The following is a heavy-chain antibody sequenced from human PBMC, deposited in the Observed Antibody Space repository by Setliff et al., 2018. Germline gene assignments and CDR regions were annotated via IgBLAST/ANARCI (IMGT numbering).Heavy chain of an antibody. D-gene: IGHD3-3*01. Sequence: SETLSLTCTVYGGPLSGFSWNWIRQSPGGGLEWIGEITDTGRTKYIPSLKSRVIISVDTAQNQFSLSLSSVTAADTAVYYCARMSGFLYIDVWGKGTTVTVSS. CDR2: ITDTGRT. CDR3: ARMSGFLYIDV. J-gene: IGHJ6*04. CDR1: GGPLSGFS. V-gene: IGHV4-34*01.